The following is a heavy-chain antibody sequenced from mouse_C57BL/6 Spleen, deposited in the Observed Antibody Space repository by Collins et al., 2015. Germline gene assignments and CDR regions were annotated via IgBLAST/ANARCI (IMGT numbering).Heavy chain of an antibody. Sequence: QVQLQQSGAELARPGASVKLSCKASGYTFTSYWMQWVKQRPGQGLEWIGAIYPGDGDTRYTQKFKGKATLTADKSSSTAYMQLSSLASEDSAVYYCARRGVYAMDYWGQGTSVTVSS. J-gene: IGHJ4*01. CDR1: GYTFTSYW. V-gene: IGHV1-87*01. CDR3: ARRGVYAMDY. CDR2: IYPGDGDT.